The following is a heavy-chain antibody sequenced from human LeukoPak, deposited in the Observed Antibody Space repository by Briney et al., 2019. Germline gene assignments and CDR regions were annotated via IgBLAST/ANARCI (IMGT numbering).Heavy chain of an antibody. CDR1: GFTFSSYS. Sequence: PGGSLRLSCAASGFTFSSYSMNWVRQAPGKGLEWVSSISSSSSYIYYADSVKGRFTISRDNAKNSLYLQMNSLRAEDMAVYYCARDSSNWYFDLWGRGTLVTVSS. J-gene: IGHJ2*01. V-gene: IGHV3-21*01. CDR2: ISSSSSYI. CDR3: ARDSSNWYFDL.